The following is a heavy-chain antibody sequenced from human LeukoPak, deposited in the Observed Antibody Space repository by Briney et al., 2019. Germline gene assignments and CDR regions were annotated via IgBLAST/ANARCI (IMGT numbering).Heavy chain of an antibody. CDR1: GFTFSRYA. V-gene: IGHV3-30-3*01. CDR3: ARADSTYYDIWSGYQPFDY. D-gene: IGHD3-3*01. Sequence: SGGSLRLSCAASGFTFSRYAIHWVRQAPGKGREWVTDISYDGVNKYYADSVKGRFTISRDNSKNTVYLQMNSLRSQDTAVYYCARADSTYYDIWSGYQPFDYWGQGTLVTVSS. J-gene: IGHJ4*02. CDR2: ISYDGVNK.